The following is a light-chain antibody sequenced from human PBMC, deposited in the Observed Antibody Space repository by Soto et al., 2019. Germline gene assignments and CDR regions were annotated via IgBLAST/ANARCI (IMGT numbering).Light chain of an antibody. Sequence: QSALTQPPSASGSPGQSITISCTGTSSDVGGYKYVSWYQQHPGKAPKLIIYEVSKWPSGVPDRFSGSKSGNTASLTVSGLQAEDEADYYCSSYAGSNNLVFGGGTKVTVL. J-gene: IGLJ2*01. CDR3: SSYAGSNNLV. CDR1: SSDVGGYKY. V-gene: IGLV2-8*01. CDR2: EVS.